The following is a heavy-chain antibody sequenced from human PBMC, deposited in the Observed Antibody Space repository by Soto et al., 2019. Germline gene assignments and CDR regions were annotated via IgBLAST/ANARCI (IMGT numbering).Heavy chain of an antibody. Sequence: EASVKVSCKASGYTFTSYGISWVRQAPGQGLEWMGWISAYDGNTNYAQKLQGRVTMTTDTSTSTAYMELRSLRSDDTAVYYCARMLVTAMVFPYYYMDVWGKGTTVTVSS. V-gene: IGHV1-18*01. CDR1: GYTFTSYG. CDR3: ARMLVTAMVFPYYYMDV. CDR2: ISAYDGNT. D-gene: IGHD5-18*01. J-gene: IGHJ6*03.